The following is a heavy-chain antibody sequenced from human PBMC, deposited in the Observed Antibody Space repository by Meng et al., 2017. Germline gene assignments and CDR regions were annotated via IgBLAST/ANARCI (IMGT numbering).Heavy chain of an antibody. CDR1: GGSISSGGYY. CDR2: IYYSGST. D-gene: IGHD3-22*01. Sequence: QVQLREAGPRLVKPSQTLSLTCTVSGGSISSGGYYWSWIRQHPGKGLEWIGYIYYSGSTYYNPSLKSLVTISVDTSKNQFSLKLSSVTAADTAVYYCARVHYYDSSGYNNWYFDLWGRGTLVTVSS. V-gene: IGHV4-31*01. CDR3: ARVHYYDSSGYNNWYFDL. J-gene: IGHJ2*01.